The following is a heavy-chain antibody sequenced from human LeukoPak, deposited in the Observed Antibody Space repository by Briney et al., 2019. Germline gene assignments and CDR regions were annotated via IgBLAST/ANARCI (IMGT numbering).Heavy chain of an antibody. V-gene: IGHV3-23*01. CDR3: ANSLAAAGFYYYYGMDV. CDR2: ISGSGGST. Sequence: GGSLRLSCAASGFTFSSYAMSWVRQAPGKGLEWVSAISGSGGSTYYADSVKGRFTISRDNSKNTLYLQMNSLRAEDTAVYYCANSLAAAGFYYYYGMDVWGQGTTVTVSS. CDR1: GFTFSSYA. D-gene: IGHD6-13*01. J-gene: IGHJ6*02.